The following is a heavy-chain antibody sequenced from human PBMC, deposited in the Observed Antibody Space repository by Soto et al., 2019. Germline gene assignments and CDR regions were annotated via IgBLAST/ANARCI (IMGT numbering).Heavy chain of an antibody. CDR1: GGSISSDY. J-gene: IGHJ4*02. V-gene: IGHV4-4*07. CDR2: IYISENT. D-gene: IGHD6-13*01. Sequence: PSETLSLTCTVSGGSISSDYWSWIRQPAGKGLEWIGRIYISENTHYNPSLRSRVSMSLDTSKNQLSLNLSSVTAADTAVYYCARGVGRSSWTSFDSWGQGXLVTVSS. CDR3: ARGVGRSSWTSFDS.